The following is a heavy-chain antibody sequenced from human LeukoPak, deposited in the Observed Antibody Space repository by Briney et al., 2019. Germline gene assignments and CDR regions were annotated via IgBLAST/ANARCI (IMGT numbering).Heavy chain of an antibody. J-gene: IGHJ4*02. CDR3: AKVVSSSWYGVDY. CDR2: IYSDNT. D-gene: IGHD6-13*01. CDR1: GFTVSSNS. Sequence: GGSLRLSCTVSGFTVSSNSMSWVRQAPGKGLEWVSFIYSDNTHYSDSVKGRFTISRDNSKNTLYLQMNSLRAEDTAVYYCAKVVSSSWYGVDYWGQGTLVTVSS. V-gene: IGHV3-53*01.